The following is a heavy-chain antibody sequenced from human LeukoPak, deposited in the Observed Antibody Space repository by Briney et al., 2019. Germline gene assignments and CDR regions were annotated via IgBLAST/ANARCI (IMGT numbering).Heavy chain of an antibody. CDR3: ARSLERPELLYFDL. Sequence: RRSLRLSCVASEFRFSTYAMHWVRQPPGKGLEWVAIVANDVSKKYYADSVKGRFAISRDNSKNTIYFQMNSLRFEDTAVYYCARSLERPELLYFDLWGQGTVVTVPS. D-gene: IGHD1-14*01. CDR1: EFRFSTYA. J-gene: IGHJ4*02. CDR2: VANDVSKK. V-gene: IGHV3-30*09.